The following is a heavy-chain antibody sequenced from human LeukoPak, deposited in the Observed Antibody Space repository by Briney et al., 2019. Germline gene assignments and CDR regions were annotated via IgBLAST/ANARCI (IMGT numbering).Heavy chain of an antibody. D-gene: IGHD2-2*01. CDR1: GGNFSSYA. Sequence: GSSVKVSCKASGGNFSSYAISWVRQAPGQGLEWMGGIIPIFGTANYAQKFQGRVTITADESTSTAYMELSSLRSEDTAVYYCASMGIVVPAATLFDYWGQGTLVTVSS. CDR3: ASMGIVVPAATLFDY. V-gene: IGHV1-69*01. CDR2: IIPIFGTA. J-gene: IGHJ4*02.